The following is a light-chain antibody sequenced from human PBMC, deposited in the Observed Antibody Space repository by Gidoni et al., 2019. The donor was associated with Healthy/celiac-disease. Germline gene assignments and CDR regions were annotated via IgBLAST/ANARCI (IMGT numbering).Light chain of an antibody. CDR2: DEY. J-gene: IGKJ2*01. CDR1: HDISNY. V-gene: IGKV1-33*01. CDR3: KQYDNLYT. Sequence: DIQMTQSPSSLSASLGDRVTITCQASHDISNYLNWYQQKPGKAPKLLIYDEYNLEKGVPSRFSGSGYGTDFTFTISSLQPEDIATYYCKQYDNLYTFGQGTKLEIK.